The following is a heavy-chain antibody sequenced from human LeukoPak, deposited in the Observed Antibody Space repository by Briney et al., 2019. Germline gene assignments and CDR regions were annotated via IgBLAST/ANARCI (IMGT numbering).Heavy chain of an antibody. CDR2: IIPILGIA. CDR1: GGTFSSYA. V-gene: IGHV1-69*04. CDR3: ARDDHGGNSYYYYGMDV. D-gene: IGHD4-23*01. Sequence: SVKVSCKASGGTFSSYAISWVRQAPGQGLEWMGRIIPILGIANYAQKFQGRVTITADKSTSTAYMELSSLRSEDTAVYYCARDDHGGNSYYYYGMDVWGQGTTVTVSS. J-gene: IGHJ6*02.